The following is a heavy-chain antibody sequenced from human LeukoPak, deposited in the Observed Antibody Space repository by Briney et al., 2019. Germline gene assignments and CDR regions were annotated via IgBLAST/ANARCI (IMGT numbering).Heavy chain of an antibody. Sequence: QPGGSLRLSCEVSGFTFSAYAMSWVRQAPGKGLERVSGISGSGEKTYYADSVKGRFTVSRDNSKNTLYLQMNSLRVEDTAVYYCARRSSFFGDWGQGTLVTVSS. J-gene: IGHJ4*02. CDR2: ISGSGEKT. V-gene: IGHV3-23*01. CDR1: GFTFSAYA. D-gene: IGHD6-19*01. CDR3: ARRSSFFGD.